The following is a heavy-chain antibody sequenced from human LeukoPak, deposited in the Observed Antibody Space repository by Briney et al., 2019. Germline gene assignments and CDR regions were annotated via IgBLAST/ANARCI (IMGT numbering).Heavy chain of an antibody. CDR3: ARDRLRSSGWYGIDY. V-gene: IGHV3-53*01. Sequence: PGGSLRLSCAVSGFDVSTNYMNWVRQAPGKGLEWVSVIYTSGTTYYADSVKGLFTISRDNSKNTLYLQMNNLRAEDTALYYCARDRLRSSGWYGIDYWGQGTLVTVSS. CDR2: IYTSGTT. D-gene: IGHD6-19*01. J-gene: IGHJ4*02. CDR1: GFDVSTNY.